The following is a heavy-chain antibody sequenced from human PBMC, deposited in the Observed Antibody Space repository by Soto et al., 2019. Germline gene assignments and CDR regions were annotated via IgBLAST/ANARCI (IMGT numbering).Heavy chain of an antibody. CDR2: ISSGGGSP. Sequence: GGSLRLSCAASGFTFSDYAMSWVRQAPGKGLEWVSAISSGGGSPYYADSVKGRFTISSNNSQSTLFLQMNSLRAGDAAVYYCVKGYGRIVPRHFDCWGQGTLVIVSS. CDR1: GFTFSDYA. D-gene: IGHD2-2*01. J-gene: IGHJ4*02. CDR3: VKGYGRIVPRHFDC. V-gene: IGHV3-23*01.